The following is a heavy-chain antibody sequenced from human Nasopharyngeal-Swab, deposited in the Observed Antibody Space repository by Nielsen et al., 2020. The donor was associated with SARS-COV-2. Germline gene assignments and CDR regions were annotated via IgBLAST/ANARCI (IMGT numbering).Heavy chain of an antibody. CDR3: AHSPSITMVRGVIKAWFDP. CDR2: IYWDDDK. V-gene: IGHV2-5*02. J-gene: IGHJ5*02. Sequence: PGKALEWLALIYWDDDKRYSPSLKSRLTITKDTSKNQVVLTMTNMDPVDTATYYCAHSPSITMVRGVIKAWFDPWGQGTRVTVSS. D-gene: IGHD3-10*01.